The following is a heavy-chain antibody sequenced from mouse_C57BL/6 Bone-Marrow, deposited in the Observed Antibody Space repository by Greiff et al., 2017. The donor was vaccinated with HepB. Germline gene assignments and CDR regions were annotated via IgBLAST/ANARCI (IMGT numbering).Heavy chain of an antibody. Sequence: LVESGAELVRPGASVKLSCTASGFNIKDDYMHWVKQRPEQGLEWIGWIDPENGDTEYASKFQGKATITADTSSNTAYLQLSSLTSEDPAVYYCTPLYYYGSSRYFDVWGTGTTVTVSS. CDR1: GFNIKDDY. J-gene: IGHJ1*03. CDR2: IDPENGDT. D-gene: IGHD1-1*01. V-gene: IGHV14-4*01. CDR3: TPLYYYGSSRYFDV.